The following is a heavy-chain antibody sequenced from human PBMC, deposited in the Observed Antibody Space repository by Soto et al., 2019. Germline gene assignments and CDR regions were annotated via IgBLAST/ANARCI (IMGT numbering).Heavy chain of an antibody. CDR3: ASGGSYYEA. D-gene: IGHD1-26*01. Sequence: QVHLVESGGGLVKPGGSLRLSCTVSGFAFRHNYLTWIRQAPGKGLEWLSYISTSGSPAYYADSVKGRFTISTNNAKKSLYLQMDSLRAEDTCVYYGASGGSYYEAWGQGTLVTVSS. V-gene: IGHV3-11*01. J-gene: IGHJ5*02. CDR1: GFAFRHNY. CDR2: ISTSGSPA.